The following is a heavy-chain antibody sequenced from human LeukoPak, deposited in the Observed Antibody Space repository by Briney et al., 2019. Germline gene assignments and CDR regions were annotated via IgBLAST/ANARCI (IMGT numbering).Heavy chain of an antibody. CDR3: ARGTPDIVVLPAASHYYYGMDV. J-gene: IGHJ6*02. CDR1: GFPFGSYG. CDR2: IWHDGSNQ. D-gene: IGHD2-2*01. V-gene: IGHV3-33*01. Sequence: GGSLRLSCAASGFPFGSYGMHWVRQASGRGLEWVAVIWHDGSNQYYGDSVKGRFTVSRDNSKITLYLQMNSLRAEDTAVYYCARGTPDIVVLPAASHYYYGMDVWGQGTTVTVSS.